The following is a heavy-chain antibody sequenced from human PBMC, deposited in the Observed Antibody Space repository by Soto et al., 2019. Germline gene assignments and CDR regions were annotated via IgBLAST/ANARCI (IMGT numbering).Heavy chain of an antibody. V-gene: IGHV3-21*01. D-gene: IGHD1-26*01. J-gene: IGHJ5*01. Sequence: EVQLVESGGGLVEPGGSLRLSCAASGFTFATYTINWVRQAPGKGLEWVSSISRGGDYIKYADSVEGRFTISRDNAKNSLFLQITGLRAEDTAVYYCARSQAVGLRDSLGQGTLVTVSS. CDR2: ISRGGDYI. CDR3: ARSQAVGLRDS. CDR1: GFTFATYT.